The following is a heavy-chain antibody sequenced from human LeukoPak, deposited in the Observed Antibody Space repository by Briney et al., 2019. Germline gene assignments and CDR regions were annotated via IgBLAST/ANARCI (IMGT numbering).Heavy chain of an antibody. CDR2: IYHSGST. D-gene: IGHD2-2*01. V-gene: IGHV4-4*02. Sequence: PSGTLSLTCAVSGGSISSRNWWSWVRQPPGKGLEWIGEIYHSGSTNYNPSLKSRVTISVDTSKNQFSLKLSSVTAADTAVYYCASSSYCSSTSCLPYYFDYWGQGTLVTVSS. J-gene: IGHJ4*02. CDR3: ASSSYCSSTSCLPYYFDY. CDR1: GGSISSRNW.